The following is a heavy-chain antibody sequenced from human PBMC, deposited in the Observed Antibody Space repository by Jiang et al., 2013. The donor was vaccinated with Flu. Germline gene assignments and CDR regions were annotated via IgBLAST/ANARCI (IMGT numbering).Heavy chain of an antibody. V-gene: IGHV3-48*02. Sequence: GLVQPGGSLRLSCAASGFTFSSYSMNWVRQAPGKGLEWVSYISSSSSTIYYADSVKGRFTISRDNAKNSLYLQMNSLRDEDTAVYYCAREVPAALGYYYGMDVWGQGTTVTVSS. CDR2: ISSSSSTI. CDR1: GFTFSSYS. D-gene: IGHD2-2*01. J-gene: IGHJ6*02. CDR3: AREVPAALGYYYGMDV.